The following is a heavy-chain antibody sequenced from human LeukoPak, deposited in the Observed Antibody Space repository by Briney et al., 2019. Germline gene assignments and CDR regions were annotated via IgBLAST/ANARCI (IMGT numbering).Heavy chain of an antibody. Sequence: SETLSLTCIVSGGSISSYYWSWIRQPPRKGLEWIGYIYSSGSTNSNPSLKSRVTISVDTSKSQFSLKMTSVTAADTAVYYCARQETGGRAFDIRGQGTMVTVSS. J-gene: IGHJ3*02. V-gene: IGHV4-59*08. CDR1: GGSISSYY. D-gene: IGHD1-26*01. CDR2: IYSSGST. CDR3: ARQETGGRAFDI.